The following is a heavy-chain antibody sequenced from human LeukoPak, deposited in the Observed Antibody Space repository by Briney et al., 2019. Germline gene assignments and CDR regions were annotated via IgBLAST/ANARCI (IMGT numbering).Heavy chain of an antibody. CDR2: IYYSGST. CDR1: GGSISSSSYY. V-gene: IGHV4-39*01. Sequence: PSETLSLTCTVSGGSISSSSYYWGWIRQPPGKGLEWIGSIYYSGSTYYNPSLKSRVTISVDTSKNQFSLKLSSVTAADTAVYYCARLGELRPSDYWGQGTLVTVSS. D-gene: IGHD3-3*01. CDR3: ARLGELRPSDY. J-gene: IGHJ4*02.